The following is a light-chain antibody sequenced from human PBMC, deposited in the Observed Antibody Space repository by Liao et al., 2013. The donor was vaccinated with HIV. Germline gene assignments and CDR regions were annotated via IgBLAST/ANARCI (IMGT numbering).Light chain of an antibody. CDR2: YDS. V-gene: IGLV3-1*01. CDR3: QAWDSNSWV. J-gene: IGLJ3*02. Sequence: SYELTQPPSVSVSPGQTARITCSGDALPKQYAYWYQQKPGQAPVLVIYYDSDRPSGIPERFSGSNSGNTATLTISGTQTMDEADYYCQAWDSNSWVFGGGTELTVL. CDR1: ALPKQY.